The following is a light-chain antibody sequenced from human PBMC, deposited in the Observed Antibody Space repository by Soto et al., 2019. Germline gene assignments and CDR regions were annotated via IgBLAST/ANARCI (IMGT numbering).Light chain of an antibody. CDR3: CSYAGSYTYV. J-gene: IGLJ1*01. Sequence: QSALTQPRSVSGSPGQSVTISCTGTSSDVDGYNYVSWYQQHPGKAPKLMIYDVNKRPSGVPDRFSGSKSGNTASLTISGLQAEDEADYYCCSYAGSYTYVFGTGTKVTVL. V-gene: IGLV2-11*01. CDR2: DVN. CDR1: SSDVDGYNY.